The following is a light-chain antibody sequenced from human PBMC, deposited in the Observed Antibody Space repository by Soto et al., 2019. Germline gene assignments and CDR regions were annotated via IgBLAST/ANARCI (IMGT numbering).Light chain of an antibody. CDR2: DAS. CDR1: QSVSSY. CDR3: QQSYSTPRT. J-gene: IGKJ1*01. Sequence: DILLTQSPATLSSSPGHRATITCRASQSVSSYLAWYQQKPGQAPRLLIYDASNRATGIPARFSGSGSGTEFTLTISSLQSEDFATYYCQQSYSTPRTFGQGTKVDIK. V-gene: IGKV3-11*01.